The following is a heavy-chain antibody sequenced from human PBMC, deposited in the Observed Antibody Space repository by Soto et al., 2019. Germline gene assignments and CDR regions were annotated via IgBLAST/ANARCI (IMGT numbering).Heavy chain of an antibody. CDR2: INPNSGGT. CDR1: GYTFTCYY. CDR3: ARDLWSGLRRAFDI. J-gene: IGHJ3*02. D-gene: IGHD3-3*01. Sequence: ASVKVSCKASGYTFTCYYMHWVRQAPGQGLEWMGWINPNSGGTNYAQKLQGRVTMTTDTSTSTAYMELRSLRSDDTAVYYCARDLWSGLRRAFDIWGQGTMVTVSS. V-gene: IGHV1-2*02.